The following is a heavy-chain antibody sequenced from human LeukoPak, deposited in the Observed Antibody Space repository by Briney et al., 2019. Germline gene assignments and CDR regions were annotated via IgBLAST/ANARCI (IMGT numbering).Heavy chain of an antibody. CDR3: ARNDGDFRQY. D-gene: IGHD4-17*01. CDR1: GFTFSNYW. Sequence: GGSLRLSCAASGFTFSNYWMSWVRQAPGKGLEWVANIKQDGSEKYYVDSVKGRFTISRDNAKNSLYLQMSSLRAEDTAVYYCARNDGDFRQYWGQGTLVTVSS. J-gene: IGHJ4*02. CDR2: IKQDGSEK. V-gene: IGHV3-7*01.